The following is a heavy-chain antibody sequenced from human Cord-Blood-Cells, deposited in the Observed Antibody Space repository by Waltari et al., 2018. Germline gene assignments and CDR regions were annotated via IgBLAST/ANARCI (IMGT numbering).Heavy chain of an antibody. D-gene: IGHD2-15*01. CDR2: IKSKTDGGTT. CDR1: GFTFSNAW. V-gene: IGHV3-15*01. J-gene: IGHJ4*02. Sequence: EVQLVESGGGLVKPGGSLRLSCAASGFTFSNAWMSWVRQVPGKGVEWVGRIKSKTDGGTTDYAAPVKGRFTISRDDSKNTLYLQMNSLKTEDTAVYYCTTDCSGGSCYHFDYWGQGTLVTVSS. CDR3: TTDCSGGSCYHFDY.